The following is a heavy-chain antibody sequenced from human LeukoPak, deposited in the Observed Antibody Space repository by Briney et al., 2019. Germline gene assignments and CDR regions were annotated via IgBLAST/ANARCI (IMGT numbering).Heavy chain of an antibody. V-gene: IGHV3-49*04. CDR2: IRSKPYGGTT. J-gene: IGHJ4*02. Sequence: GGSLRLSCAASGFTFSSYWMSWVRQAPGKGLEWVGFIRSKPYGGTTENAASVKGRFTISRDDSKSIAYLQMNSLKTEDTAVYYCARGGVYCSSVSCSVDYWGQGILVTVSS. CDR3: ARGGVYCSSVSCSVDY. CDR1: GFTFSSYW. D-gene: IGHD2-2*01.